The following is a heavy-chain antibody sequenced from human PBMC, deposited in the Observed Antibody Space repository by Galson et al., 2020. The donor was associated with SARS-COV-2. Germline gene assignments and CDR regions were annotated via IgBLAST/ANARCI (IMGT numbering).Heavy chain of an antibody. CDR3: ARDRPSITADGPGLFDY. V-gene: IGHV3-21*01. CDR1: GFTFSSYT. D-gene: IGHD6-25*01. Sequence: GSLSLSCAASGFTFSSYTITWVRQAPGKGLEWVSSISSSSSYIYYADSVKGRFTISRDNAKNSMYLQMNSLRAEDTAVYYCARDRPSITADGPGLFDYWGQGTLVTVSS. CDR2: ISSSSSYI. J-gene: IGHJ4*02.